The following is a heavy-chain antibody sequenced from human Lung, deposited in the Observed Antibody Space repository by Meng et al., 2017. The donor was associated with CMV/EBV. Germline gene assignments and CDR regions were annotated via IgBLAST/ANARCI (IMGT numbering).Heavy chain of an antibody. J-gene: IGHJ6*02. Sequence: SXTXSLXCTVPGHPITTYYWSWIRQPPGKGLEWIGYISYSGSTNYSPSLRSRVSLSVDTSKNQFSLELSAVTAADTAIYYCARDRAALGYYYYAMDAWGQGTTVTVSS. D-gene: IGHD2-15*01. CDR3: ARDRAALGYYYYAMDA. CDR1: GHPITTYY. V-gene: IGHV4-59*01. CDR2: ISYSGST.